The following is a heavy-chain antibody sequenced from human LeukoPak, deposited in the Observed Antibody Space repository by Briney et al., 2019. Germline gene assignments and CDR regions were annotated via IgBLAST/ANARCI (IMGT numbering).Heavy chain of an antibody. J-gene: IGHJ4*02. Sequence: GGSLRLSCAASGFTFSVYWMHWVRQAPGEGLVWVSPMKSDGTLTDYADSVRGRFTISRDDAKNTLYLQMNSLRAEDTAVYYCTREIAVVQAASLGDWGQGTLVTVSS. CDR2: MKSDGTLT. CDR1: GFTFSVYW. CDR3: TREIAVVQAASLGD. D-gene: IGHD2-2*01. V-gene: IGHV3-74*01.